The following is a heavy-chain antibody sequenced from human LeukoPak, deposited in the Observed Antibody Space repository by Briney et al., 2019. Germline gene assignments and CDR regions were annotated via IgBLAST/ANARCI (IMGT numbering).Heavy chain of an antibody. D-gene: IGHD3-3*01. J-gene: IGHJ4*02. CDR3: ARAETYYDFWSGDQPEYYFDY. CDR1: GGSISSHY. V-gene: IGHV4-59*11. CDR2: IYYSGST. Sequence: PSETLSLTCTVSGGSISSHYWSWIRQPPGKGLEWIGDIYYSGSTNYNPSLKSRVTISVDTSKNQFSLKLSSVTAADTAVYYCARAETYYDFWSGDQPEYYFDYWGQGTLVTVSS.